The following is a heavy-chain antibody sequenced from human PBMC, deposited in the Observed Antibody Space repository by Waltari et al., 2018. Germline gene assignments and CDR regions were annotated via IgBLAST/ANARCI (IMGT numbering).Heavy chain of an antibody. Sequence: VKLLESGGGFAQPGESLRVSCAASGFTFEDYARSWVREIRGKGVAWVAAISGGGDSTNYADSVKGRVSISRDNSENTVTLEMSDMRSEDTATYFCAKDADLDDYGLFDSWGQGVLVIVSS. D-gene: IGHD3-16*01. CDR3: AKDADLDDYGLFDS. CDR2: ISGGGDST. V-gene: IGHV3-23*01. J-gene: IGHJ4*02. CDR1: GFTFEDYA.